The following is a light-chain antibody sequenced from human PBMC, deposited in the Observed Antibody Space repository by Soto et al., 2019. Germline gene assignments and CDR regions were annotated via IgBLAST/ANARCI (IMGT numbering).Light chain of an antibody. Sequence: EIVLTQSPGTLSLSPGERATLSCTASQSIASSYLAWFQQKPGQAPGLLIYGASSRATGIPDRFSGSGSRTDFTLTITRLEPEDFAVYYCQQYGSSPRFTFGPGTKVDIK. V-gene: IGKV3-20*01. CDR2: GAS. J-gene: IGKJ3*01. CDR3: QQYGSSPRFT. CDR1: QSIASSY.